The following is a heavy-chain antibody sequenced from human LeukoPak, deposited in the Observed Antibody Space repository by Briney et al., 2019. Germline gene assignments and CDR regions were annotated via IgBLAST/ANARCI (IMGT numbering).Heavy chain of an antibody. J-gene: IGHJ4*02. CDR1: GFTFSSYG. CDR2: IDPSGGST. D-gene: IGHD2-15*01. CDR3: ARFHRGVYCSGGSCYFAYFDY. V-gene: IGHV3-23*01. Sequence: GGSLRLSCADSGFTFSSYGMSWVRQAPGKGVEWVSAIDPSGGSTYYADSVRGRFTISRDKSKNTLYLQMNSLRAEDTAVYYCARFHRGVYCSGGSCYFAYFDYWGQGTLVTVSS.